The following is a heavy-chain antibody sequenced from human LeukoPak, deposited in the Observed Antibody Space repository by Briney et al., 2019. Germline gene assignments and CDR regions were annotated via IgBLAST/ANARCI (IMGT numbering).Heavy chain of an antibody. D-gene: IGHD5-18*01. Sequence: PGGSLRLSCAASGFTFSSYAMHWVRQAPGKGLEWVAVISYDGSNKYYADSVKGRFTISRDNSKNTLYLQMNSLRAEDTAVYYCARDLIWIQPISYYFDYWGQGTLVTVSS. CDR3: ARDLIWIQPISYYFDY. CDR2: ISYDGSNK. V-gene: IGHV3-30*04. J-gene: IGHJ4*02. CDR1: GFTFSSYA.